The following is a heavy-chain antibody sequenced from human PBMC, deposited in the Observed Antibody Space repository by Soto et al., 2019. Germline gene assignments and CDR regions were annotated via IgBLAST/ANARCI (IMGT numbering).Heavy chain of an antibody. CDR2: IYYSGST. CDR3: ARAYYYDSSGYYFPYYFDY. D-gene: IGHD3-22*01. V-gene: IGHV4-31*03. J-gene: IGHJ4*02. CDR1: GGSISSGGYY. Sequence: PSETLSLTCTVSGGSISSGGYYWSWIRQHPGKGLEWIGYIYYSGSTYYNPSLKSRVTISVDTSKNQFSLKLSSVTAADTAVYYCARAYYYDSSGYYFPYYFDYWGQGTLVTVSS.